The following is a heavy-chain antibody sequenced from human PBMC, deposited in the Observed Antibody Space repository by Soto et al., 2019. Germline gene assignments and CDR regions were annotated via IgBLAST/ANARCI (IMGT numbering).Heavy chain of an antibody. D-gene: IGHD6-6*01. Sequence: SGPTLVNPTETLTLTCTVSGFSLSNARMGVSWICQPPGKALEWLAHIFSNDEKSYSTSLKSRLTISKDTSKSQVVLTMTNMDPVDTATYHCARIKDSSSSPDYWGQGTLVTVSS. V-gene: IGHV2-26*01. CDR2: IFSNDEK. CDR1: GFSLSNARMG. J-gene: IGHJ4*02. CDR3: ARIKDSSSSPDY.